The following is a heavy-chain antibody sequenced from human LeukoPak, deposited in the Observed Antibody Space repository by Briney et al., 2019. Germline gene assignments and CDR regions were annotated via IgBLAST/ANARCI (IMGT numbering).Heavy chain of an antibody. CDR3: ATPGIRDQYDFDS. Sequence: GGSLRLSCAASAATFSSYWMHWVRQAPGKGPVWVSRINPDGSSTNYADSVKGRFTISRDNVKNTLYLQMNSLRAEDTAVYYCATPGIRDQYDFDSWGQGTLVTVSS. J-gene: IGHJ4*02. CDR1: AATFSSYW. D-gene: IGHD6-13*01. V-gene: IGHV3-74*01. CDR2: INPDGSST.